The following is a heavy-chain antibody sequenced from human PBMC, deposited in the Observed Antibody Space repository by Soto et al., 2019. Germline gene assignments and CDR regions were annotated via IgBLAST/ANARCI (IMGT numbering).Heavy chain of an antibody. J-gene: IGHJ5*02. CDR3: AGIGNPARVGSPNWFDP. V-gene: IGHV1-18*01. Sequence: QVQLVQSGAEVKKPGASVKVSCKASGYTFTSYGISWVRQAPGQGLEWMVWISAYNGNTNYAQKLQGRVTMTTDTSTSTAYMRLKSQRSDDTAVYYCAGIGNPARVGSPNWFDPWGRAPLVTVST. CDR1: GYTFTSYG. D-gene: IGHD1-26*01. CDR2: ISAYNGNT.